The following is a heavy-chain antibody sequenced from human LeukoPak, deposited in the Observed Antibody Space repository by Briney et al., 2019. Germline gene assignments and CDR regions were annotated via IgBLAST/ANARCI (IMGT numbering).Heavy chain of an antibody. J-gene: IGHJ3*02. CDR3: ARHDSSGPYNAFDI. Sequence: SETLSLTCTVSGGSISTSSYYWGWVRQPPGKGLEWIGNIFYSGSTYYSPSLKSRVTISLDTSRNQFSLKLSSVTAADTAVYYCARHDSSGPYNAFDIWGQGTMVTVSS. CDR2: IFYSGST. V-gene: IGHV4-39*01. D-gene: IGHD3-22*01. CDR1: GGSISTSSYY.